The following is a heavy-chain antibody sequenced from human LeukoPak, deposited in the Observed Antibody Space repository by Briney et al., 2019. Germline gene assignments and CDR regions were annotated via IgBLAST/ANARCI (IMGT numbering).Heavy chain of an antibody. D-gene: IGHD1-26*01. CDR1: GGTFSSYA. CDR2: IFPIFGTA. Sequence: ASVKVSCKASGGTFSSYAISWVRQAPGPGREWVGGIFPIFGTANYAQKFQGRVTITTDESTSTAYMELSSLRSEDTAVYYRATSQSGSYQYYFDYWGQGTLVTVSS. J-gene: IGHJ4*02. CDR3: ATSQSGSYQYYFDY. V-gene: IGHV1-69*05.